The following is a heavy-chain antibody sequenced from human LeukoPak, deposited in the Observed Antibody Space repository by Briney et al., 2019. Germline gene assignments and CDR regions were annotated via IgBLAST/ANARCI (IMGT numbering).Heavy chain of an antibody. CDR2: INPNSGGT. J-gene: IGHJ4*02. CDR1: GYTFTGYY. V-gene: IGHV1-2*02. D-gene: IGHD4-17*01. Sequence: ASVKVSCKASGYTFTGYYMHWVRQAPGQGLEWMGWINPNSGGTNYAQKFQGRVTMTRDTSISTAYLQWSSLKASDTAIYFCARVPRDVTTKSAYYFDYWGQGTLVTVSS. CDR3: ARVPRDVTTKSAYYFDY.